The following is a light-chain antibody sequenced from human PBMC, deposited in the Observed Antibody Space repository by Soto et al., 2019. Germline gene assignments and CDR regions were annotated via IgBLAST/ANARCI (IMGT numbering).Light chain of an antibody. J-gene: IGLJ2*01. CDR2: GEGSGNY. CDR1: SGHSGYI. V-gene: IGLV4-60*02. CDR3: ETWDSNTVI. Sequence: QLVLTQSSSASASLGSSVKLTCTLSSGHSGYIIAWHQQQPGKAPRYLMKGEGSGNYNKGSGVPDRFSGSSSGADRYLTISNLQFEDEADYYCETWDSNTVIFGGGTKLTVL.